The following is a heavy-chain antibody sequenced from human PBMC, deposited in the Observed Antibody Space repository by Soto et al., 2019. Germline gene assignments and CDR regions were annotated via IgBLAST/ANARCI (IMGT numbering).Heavy chain of an antibody. Sequence: GQLVQSGAEVKRPGASVKVSCRASGYTFTSYGISWVRQAPGQGLEWMGWISAYNGDTKLSQKFEARVSMTTDTSTNTAYMELSSLRSDDTADYYCARASFTHKAKVTSAFHISGHATMVTGSS. CDR3: ARASFTHKAKVTSAFHI. CDR2: ISAYNGDT. J-gene: IGHJ3*02. CDR1: GYTFTSYG. D-gene: IGHD5-18*01. V-gene: IGHV1-18*01.